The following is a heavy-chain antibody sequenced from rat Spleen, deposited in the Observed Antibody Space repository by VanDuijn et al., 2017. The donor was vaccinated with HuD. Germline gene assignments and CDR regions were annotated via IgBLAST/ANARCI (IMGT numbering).Heavy chain of an antibody. CDR3: ASGILDF. CDR1: GFSLTSYN. V-gene: IGHV2-30*01. D-gene: IGHD1-4*01. CDR2: IWTGGST. Sequence: QVQLKESGPDLVQPSQTLSLTCTVSGFSLTSYNVHWVRQPTGKGLEWMGVIWTGGSTDYNSALKSRLSISRDTSKSQVFLKMNSLQTEDTAMYFCASGILDFWGQGVMVTVSS. J-gene: IGHJ2*01.